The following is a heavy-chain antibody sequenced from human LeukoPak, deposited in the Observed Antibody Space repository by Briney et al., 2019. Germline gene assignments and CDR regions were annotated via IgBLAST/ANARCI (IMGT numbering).Heavy chain of an antibody. CDR2: ISSSGSGGNT. CDR3: AKDRTVGASYWYFDL. CDR1: GVTLSNYA. D-gene: IGHD1-26*01. J-gene: IGHJ2*01. V-gene: IGHV3-23*01. Sequence: GGSPRLSCVASGVTLSNYAMSWARQAPGKGLEWVSGISSSGSGGNTYYADSVKGRSTISRDSSRNTLFLHMNTLRAEDTAIYYCAKDRTVGASYWYFDLWGRGTLVTVSS.